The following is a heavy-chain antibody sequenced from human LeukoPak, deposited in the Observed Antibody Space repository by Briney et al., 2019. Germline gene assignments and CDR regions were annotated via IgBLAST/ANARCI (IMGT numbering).Heavy chain of an antibody. J-gene: IGHJ4*02. V-gene: IGHV3-23*01. D-gene: IGHD6-13*01. CDR3: AKCRGSSWSDYFDY. CDR2: ISDSGGST. Sequence: PGASLRLSCAVSGFSLSRYAMSWVRKAPGKGLEWVSAISDSGGSTYYADSVKGRFTTSRDNSRNTLYLQMNTLRAEDTAVYYCAKCRGSSWSDYFDYWGQGTLVTVSS. CDR1: GFSLSRYA.